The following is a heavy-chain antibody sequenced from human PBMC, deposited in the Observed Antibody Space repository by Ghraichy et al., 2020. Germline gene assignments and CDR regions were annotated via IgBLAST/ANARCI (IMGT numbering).Heavy chain of an antibody. D-gene: IGHD3-10*01. V-gene: IGHV1-18*04. J-gene: IGHJ5*02. CDR3: ARAKTDRVRGVTYNWFDP. Sequence: ASVKVSCKASGYTFTSYGISWVRQAPGQGLEWMGWISAYNGNTNYAQKLQGRVTMTTDTSTSTAYMELRSLRSDDTAVYYCARAKTDRVRGVTYNWFDPWGQGTLVTVSS. CDR2: ISAYNGNT. CDR1: GYTFTSYG.